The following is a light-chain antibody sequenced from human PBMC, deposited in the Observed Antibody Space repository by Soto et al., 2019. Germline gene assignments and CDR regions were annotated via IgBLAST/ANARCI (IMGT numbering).Light chain of an antibody. J-gene: IGLJ2*01. Sequence: QSALTQPASVSGSPGQSITISCTGTSSDVGSYNYVSWYQLHPGKAPKLMIYDVSYRPSGVSSSFSGSKSGNTDSLTISGLEAEDEADYYCSSYTSSSTVVFGGATKIPVL. CDR1: SSDVGSYNY. CDR2: DVS. CDR3: SSYTSSSTVV. V-gene: IGLV2-14*01.